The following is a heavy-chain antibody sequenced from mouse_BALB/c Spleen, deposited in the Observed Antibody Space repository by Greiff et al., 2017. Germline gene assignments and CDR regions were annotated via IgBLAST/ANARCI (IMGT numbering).Heavy chain of an antibody. CDR1: GFTFTDYW. V-gene: IGHV1-69*01. Sequence: VQLQQSGAELVMPGASVKMSCKASGFTFTDYWMHWVKQRPGQGLEWIGAIDTSDSYTSYNQKFKGKATLTVDESSSTAYMQLSSLTSEDSAVYYCARHWDDAMDYWGQGTSVTVSS. CDR3: ARHWDDAMDY. J-gene: IGHJ4*01. D-gene: IGHD4-1*01. CDR2: IDTSDSYT.